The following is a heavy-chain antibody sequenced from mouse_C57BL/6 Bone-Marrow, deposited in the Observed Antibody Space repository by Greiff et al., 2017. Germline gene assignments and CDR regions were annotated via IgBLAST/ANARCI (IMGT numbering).Heavy chain of an antibody. V-gene: IGHV1-54*01. Sequence: QVQLQQSGAELVRPGTSVKVSCTASGYAFTNYLIEWVKQRPGQGLEWIGVINPGSGGTNYNEKFKGKATLTADKSSSTAYMQLSSLTSEDSAVYFCANIYYDYDLYAMDYWGQGTSVTVSS. J-gene: IGHJ4*01. CDR2: INPGSGGT. CDR1: GYAFTNYL. CDR3: ANIYYDYDLYAMDY. D-gene: IGHD2-4*01.